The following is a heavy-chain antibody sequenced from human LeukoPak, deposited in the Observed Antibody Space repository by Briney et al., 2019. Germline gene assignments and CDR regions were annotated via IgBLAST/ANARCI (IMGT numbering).Heavy chain of an antibody. CDR3: AKDLSRAVAADWFDP. D-gene: IGHD6-19*01. CDR1: GFAFNKYA. J-gene: IGHJ5*02. V-gene: IGHV3-23*01. CDR2: ISDSGGST. Sequence: GGSLRLSCAASGFAFNKYAMNWVRQAPGKGLEWVSSISDSGGSTYYADSVKGRFTISRDNSKNTLYLQMTDLRVADTAVYYCAKDLSRAVAADWFDPWDQGALVTVSS.